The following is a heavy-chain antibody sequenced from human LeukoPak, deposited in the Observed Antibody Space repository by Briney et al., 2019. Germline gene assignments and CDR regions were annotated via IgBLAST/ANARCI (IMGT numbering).Heavy chain of an antibody. V-gene: IGHV1-46*01. CDR1: GYTFTSYY. D-gene: IGHD3-3*01. CDR3: ARGPSEVRFLEWPPEAWFDP. J-gene: IGHJ5*02. CDR2: INPSGGST. Sequence: ASVKVSCKASGYTFTSYYMHWVRQAPGQGLEWMGIINPSGGSTSYAQKFQGRVTMTRDMSTSTVYMELSSLRSEGTAVYYCARGPSEVRFLEWPPEAWFDPWGQGTLVTVSS.